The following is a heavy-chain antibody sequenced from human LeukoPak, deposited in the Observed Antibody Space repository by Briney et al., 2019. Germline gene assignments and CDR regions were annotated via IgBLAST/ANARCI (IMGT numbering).Heavy chain of an antibody. CDR1: GFTFSSYW. D-gene: IGHD3-10*01. CDR2: IKQDGSEK. CDR3: ARDYGITMVRGVILPGALDY. J-gene: IGHJ4*02. Sequence: PGGSLRLSCAASGFTFSSYWMSWVRQAPGKGLEWVANIKQDGSEKYYVDSVKGRFTISRDNAKNSLYLQMNSLRAEDTAVYYCARDYGITMVRGVILPGALDYWGQGTLVTVSS. V-gene: IGHV3-7*01.